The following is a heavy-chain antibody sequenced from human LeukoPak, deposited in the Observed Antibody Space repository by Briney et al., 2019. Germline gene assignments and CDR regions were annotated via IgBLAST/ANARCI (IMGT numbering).Heavy chain of an antibody. CDR3: ARGQGYCSGGSCYSVY. CDR2: INHSGST. CDR1: GGSFSGYY. D-gene: IGHD2-15*01. J-gene: IGHJ4*02. Sequence: PSETLSLTCAVYGGSFSGYYWSWIRQPPGKGLEWIGEINHSGSTNYNPSLKSRVTISVDTSKNQFSLKLSSVTAADTAVYYRARGQGYCSGGSCYSVYWGQGTLVTVSS. V-gene: IGHV4-34*01.